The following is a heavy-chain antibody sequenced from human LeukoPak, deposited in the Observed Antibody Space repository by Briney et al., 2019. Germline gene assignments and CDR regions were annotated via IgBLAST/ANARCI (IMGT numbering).Heavy chain of an antibody. J-gene: IGHJ4*02. V-gene: IGHV3-11*04. D-gene: IGHD2-15*01. Sequence: GGSLRLSCAASGFTFSDYYMSWIRQAPGKGLEWVSYISSSGTTIYYADSVKGRFTISRDNAKNSLYLQMNSLRAEDTAVYYCARAPNRYCSGGSCYNGGYWGQGTLVTVSS. CDR3: ARAPNRYCSGGSCYNGGY. CDR2: ISSSGTTI. CDR1: GFTFSDYY.